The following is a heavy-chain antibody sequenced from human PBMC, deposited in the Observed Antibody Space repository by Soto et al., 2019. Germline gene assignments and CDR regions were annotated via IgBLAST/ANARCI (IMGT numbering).Heavy chain of an antibody. V-gene: IGHV3-23*01. D-gene: IGHD3-3*01. CDR3: ANFWSCYYLFDY. CDR1: GFTFSSYA. J-gene: IGHJ4*02. CDR2: ISGSGGST. Sequence: EVQLLESGGGLVQPGGSLRLSCAASGFTFSSYAMSWVRQAPGKGLEWVSAISGSGGSTYYADSVKGRFTISRDNSKNTLYLQMNSLRAEDTAVYYCANFWSCYYLFDYWGQGTLVTVSS.